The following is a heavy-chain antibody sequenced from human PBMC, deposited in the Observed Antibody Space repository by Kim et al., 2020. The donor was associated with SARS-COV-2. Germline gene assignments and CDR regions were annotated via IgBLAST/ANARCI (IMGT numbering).Heavy chain of an antibody. V-gene: IGHV4-59*08. D-gene: IGHD3-3*01. J-gene: IGHJ6*04. CDR2: IYYSGST. CDR3: ARHGKTTIFGVVTIPGGMDV. CDR1: GGSISSYY. Sequence: SETLSLTCTVSGGSISSYYWSWIRQPPGKGLDWIGYIYYSGSTNYNPSLKSRVTISVATSKNQFSLKLSSGTAADTAVYYCARHGKTTIFGVVTIPGGMDVWGKGTTVTVSS.